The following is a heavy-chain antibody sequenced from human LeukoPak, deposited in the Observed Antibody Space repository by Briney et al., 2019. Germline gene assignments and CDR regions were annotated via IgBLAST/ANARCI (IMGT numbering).Heavy chain of an antibody. CDR2: IKPDGSVG. Sequence: GGSLRLSCAASGFTFSNYWMTWVRQAPGKGLEWVANIKPDGSVGYYVDSVRGRFIISRDNAGNSLYLQLNSLRVEDTAVYYCTQNLVAAAGDHWGQGTLLIVSS. CDR1: GFTFSNYW. V-gene: IGHV3-7*01. J-gene: IGHJ4*02. CDR3: TQNLVAAAGDH. D-gene: IGHD6-13*01.